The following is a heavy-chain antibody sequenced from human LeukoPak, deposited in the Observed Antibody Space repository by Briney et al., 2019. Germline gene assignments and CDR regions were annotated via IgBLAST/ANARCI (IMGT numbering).Heavy chain of an antibody. Sequence: ASVKVSCKASGYTFTGYYMHWVRQAPGQGLEWMGWINPNSGGTNYAQKFQGRVTMTRDTSISTAYMELSRLRSDDTAVYYRARARTTVVTQFDYWGQGTLVTVSS. CDR2: INPNSGGT. CDR3: ARARTTVVTQFDY. V-gene: IGHV1-2*02. CDR1: GYTFTGYY. J-gene: IGHJ4*02. D-gene: IGHD4-23*01.